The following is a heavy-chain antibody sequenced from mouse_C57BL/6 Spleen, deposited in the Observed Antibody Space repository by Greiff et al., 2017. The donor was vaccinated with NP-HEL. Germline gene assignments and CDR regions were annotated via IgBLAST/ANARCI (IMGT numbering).Heavy chain of an antibody. J-gene: IGHJ1*03. V-gene: IGHV1-4*01. Sequence: QVHVKQSGAELARPGASVKMSCKASGYTFTSYTMHWGKQRPGQGLEWIGYINPSSGYTKYNQKFKDKATLTADKSSSTAYMQLSSLTSEDSAVYYCARRVYGSEYFDVWGTGTTVTVSS. CDR1: GYTFTSYT. CDR2: INPSSGYT. D-gene: IGHD1-1*01. CDR3: ARRVYGSEYFDV.